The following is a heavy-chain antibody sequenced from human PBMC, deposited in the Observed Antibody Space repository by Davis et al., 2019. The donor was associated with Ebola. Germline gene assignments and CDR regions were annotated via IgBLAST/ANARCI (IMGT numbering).Heavy chain of an antibody. V-gene: IGHV3-23*01. CDR1: GFTFSNYA. CDR3: AEGGTTNFLGAN. CDR2: ISVTGADL. Sequence: GESLKISCAASGFTFSNYAMSWVRQAPGGGLEWVAGISVTGADLKYADSVRGRFSISRDDSKNTLYLQMDSLRAEDTAVFYCAEGGTTNFLGANWGQGTLVTVSS. J-gene: IGHJ4*02. D-gene: IGHD2/OR15-2a*01.